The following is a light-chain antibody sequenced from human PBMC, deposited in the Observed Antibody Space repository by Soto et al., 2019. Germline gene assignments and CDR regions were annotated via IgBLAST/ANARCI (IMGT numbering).Light chain of an antibody. Sequence: EIVMTQSPATLSVSPGERATLFCKASQNVATSLAWYQQIPGQPPRLLIHGASIRATGVPARFTGSGSGTEFTLTISGLQSEDLAVYYCQRYNDWPPWTFGQGTKV. J-gene: IGKJ1*01. CDR3: QRYNDWPPWT. CDR1: QNVATS. CDR2: GAS. V-gene: IGKV3-15*01.